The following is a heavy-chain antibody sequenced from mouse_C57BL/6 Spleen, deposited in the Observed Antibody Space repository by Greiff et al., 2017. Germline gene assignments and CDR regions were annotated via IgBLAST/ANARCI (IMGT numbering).Heavy chain of an antibody. J-gene: IGHJ2*01. CDR2: ILPGSGST. D-gene: IGHD1-1*01. Sequence: QVQLQQSGAELMKPGASVKLSCKATGYTFTGYWIEWVKQRPGHGLEWIGEILPGSGSTNYIEKFKGKATFTADTSSNTAYMQLSSLTTEDSAIYYCARKVVATDYFDYWGQGTTLTVSS. CDR3: ARKVVATDYFDY. CDR1: GYTFTGYW. V-gene: IGHV1-9*01.